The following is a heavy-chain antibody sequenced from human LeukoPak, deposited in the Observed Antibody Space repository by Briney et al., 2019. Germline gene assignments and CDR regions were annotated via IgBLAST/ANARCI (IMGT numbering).Heavy chain of an antibody. CDR2: INHSGST. J-gene: IGHJ4*02. V-gene: IGHV4-34*01. CDR1: GVSFSDYY. D-gene: IGHD2-15*01. CDR3: ARRPRYCTGGSCYKFDY. Sequence: SETLSLTCAVYGVSFSDYYWSWIRQSPGKGLEWIGEINHSGSTNYNPSLKSRVTISLDTSRNQFSLKLSSVTAADTAVYYCARRPRYCTGGSCYKFDYWGQGTLVTVSS.